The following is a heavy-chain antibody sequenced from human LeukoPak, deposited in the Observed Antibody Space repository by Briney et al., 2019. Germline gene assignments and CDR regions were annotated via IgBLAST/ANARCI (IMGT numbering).Heavy chain of an antibody. D-gene: IGHD3-22*01. J-gene: IGHJ4*02. CDR2: IQDDGATT. V-gene: IGHV3-30*02. CDR3: ATQSITLVVVISPFDY. Sequence: PGGSLRLSCAASGFTLSTFPIHWVRQAPGKGLEWVALIQDDGATTNYADSVRGRFTISRDNSKSTVYLQMNSLKPDDTAVYYCATQSITLVVVISPFDYWGQGTLVTVSS. CDR1: GFTLSTFP.